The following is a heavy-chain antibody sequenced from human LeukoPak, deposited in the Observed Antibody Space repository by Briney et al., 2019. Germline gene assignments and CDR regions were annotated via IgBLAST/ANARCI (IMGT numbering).Heavy chain of an antibody. J-gene: IGHJ6*02. CDR2: IYSSGST. V-gene: IGHV4-59*01. D-gene: IGHD3-22*01. CDR1: NGSISGYY. CDR3: ARSGDNSGYGYYYYGMDV. Sequence: SETLSLTCSVSNGSISGYYWSWIRQPPGKGLEWVGYIYSSGSTNYNPSLKSRVTISVDTSKNQFSLKLSSVTAADTAVYYCARSGDNSGYGYYYYGMDVWGQGTTVTVSS.